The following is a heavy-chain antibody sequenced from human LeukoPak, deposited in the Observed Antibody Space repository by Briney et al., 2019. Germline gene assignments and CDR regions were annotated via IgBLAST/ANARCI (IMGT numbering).Heavy chain of an antibody. D-gene: IGHD2-21*01. V-gene: IGHV3-74*01. CDR3: ARDRTYSSDY. J-gene: IGHJ4*02. CDR1: GYTFSLSW. CDR2: IKHDGST. Sequence: VGSLRLSCAASGYTFSLSWMHWVRQAPGKGLRWVSVIKHDGSTNYADSAKGRFTISRDNAKNTVYLQMNSLTAEDTAIYYCARDRTYSSDYWGQGTVVTVSS.